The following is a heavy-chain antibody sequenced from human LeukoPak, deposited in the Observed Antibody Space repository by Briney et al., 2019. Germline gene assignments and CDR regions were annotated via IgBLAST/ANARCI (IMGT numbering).Heavy chain of an antibody. V-gene: IGHV3-7*01. J-gene: IGHJ4*02. CDR3: ARERSGYCSDGSCYDFDY. CDR1: GFTFSNYW. D-gene: IGHD2-15*01. CDR2: IKQDGSEK. Sequence: QTGGSLRLSCAASGFTFSNYWMSWVRQAPGKGLEWVANIKQDGSEKYYAESVKGRFTISRDNAKNSLYLQMNSLRAEDTAMYCCARERSGYCSDGSCYDFDYWGQGTLVTVSS.